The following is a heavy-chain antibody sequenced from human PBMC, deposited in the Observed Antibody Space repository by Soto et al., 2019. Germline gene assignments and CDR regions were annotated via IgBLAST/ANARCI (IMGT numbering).Heavy chain of an antibody. D-gene: IGHD5-18*01. CDR1: GFTFSSYV. Sequence: QVQLVESGGGVVQPGRSLRLSCAASGFTFSSYVMHWVRQAPGKGLEWVAVISYDGSNKYYSDSVKGRFTISRDNSKNTLYLRTNTLRAEDTPMYFCVRGVGGWIQLWPGGQGTLVTVSS. V-gene: IGHV3-30-3*01. CDR2: ISYDGSNK. CDR3: VRGVGGWIQLWP. J-gene: IGHJ5*02.